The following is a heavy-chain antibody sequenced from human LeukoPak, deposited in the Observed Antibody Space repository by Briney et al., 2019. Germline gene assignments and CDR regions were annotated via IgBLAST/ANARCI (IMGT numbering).Heavy chain of an antibody. CDR3: ARSRCSSTSCYFMNYYYGMDV. V-gene: IGHV3-53*01. CDR2: IYSGGST. D-gene: IGHD2-2*01. CDR1: GFTVGSNY. J-gene: IGHJ6*02. Sequence: PGGSLRLSCAASGFTVGSNYMSWVRQAPGKGLECVSVIYSGGSTYYADSVKGRFTISRDNAKNSLYLQMNSLRAEDTAVYYCARSRCSSTSCYFMNYYYGMDVWGQGTTVTVSS.